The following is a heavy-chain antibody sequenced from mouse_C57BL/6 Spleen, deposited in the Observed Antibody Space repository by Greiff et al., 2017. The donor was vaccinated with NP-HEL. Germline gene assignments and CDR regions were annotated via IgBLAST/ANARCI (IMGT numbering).Heavy chain of an antibody. CDR2: ISSGSSTI. CDR3: ARGDYDYGAWFAY. V-gene: IGHV5-17*01. D-gene: IGHD2-4*01. Sequence: EVKLMESGGGLVKPGGSLKLSCAASGFTFSDYGMHWVRQAPEKGLEWVAYISSGSSTIYYADTVKGRFTISRDNAKNTLFLQMTSLRSEDTAMYYCARGDYDYGAWFAYWGQGTLVTVSA. CDR1: GFTFSDYG. J-gene: IGHJ3*01.